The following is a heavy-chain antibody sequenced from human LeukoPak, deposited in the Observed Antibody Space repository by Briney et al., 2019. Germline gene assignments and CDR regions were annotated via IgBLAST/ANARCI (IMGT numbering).Heavy chain of an antibody. Sequence: GGSLRLSCAASGFTFSSYAMHWVRQAPGKGLEYVSAISSNGGSTYYANSVKGRFTISRDNSKNTLYLQMGSLRAEDMAVYYCARAGAAGTRSIWGQGTMVTVSS. D-gene: IGHD6-13*01. CDR2: ISSNGGST. CDR1: GFTFSSYA. J-gene: IGHJ3*02. V-gene: IGHV3-64*01. CDR3: ARAGAAGTRSI.